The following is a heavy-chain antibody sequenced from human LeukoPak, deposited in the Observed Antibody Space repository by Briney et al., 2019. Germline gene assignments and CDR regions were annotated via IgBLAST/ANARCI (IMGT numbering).Heavy chain of an antibody. Sequence: ASVKVSCKASGYTFTSYYMHWVRQAPGQGLEWMGIINPSGGSTSYAQKFQGRVTMTRDTSTSTVYMELSSLRSEDTAVYYCARDLPTTVVHQPPKNDAFDIWGQGTMVTVSS. D-gene: IGHD4-23*01. J-gene: IGHJ3*02. CDR3: ARDLPTTVVHQPPKNDAFDI. V-gene: IGHV1-46*01. CDR1: GYTFTSYY. CDR2: INPSGGST.